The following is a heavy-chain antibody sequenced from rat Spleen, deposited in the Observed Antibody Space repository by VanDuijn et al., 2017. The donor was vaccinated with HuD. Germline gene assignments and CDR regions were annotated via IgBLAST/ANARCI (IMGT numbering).Heavy chain of an antibody. CDR2: IINTSDST. J-gene: IGHJ2*01. V-gene: IGHV5-31*01. CDR3: ARRPGDFDC. D-gene: IGHD1-4*01. Sequence: EVQLVESGGGLVQPGRSLKLSCVASGFTFNNYWMTWIRQAPGKGLEWVASIINTSDSTYYPDSVKGRFTISRDNARGTLYLQMDSLRSEDTATYYCARRPGDFDCWGQGVMVTVSS. CDR1: GFTFNNYW.